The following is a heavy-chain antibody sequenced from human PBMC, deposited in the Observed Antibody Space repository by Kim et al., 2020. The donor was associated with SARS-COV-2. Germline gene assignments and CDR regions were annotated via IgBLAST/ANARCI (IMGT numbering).Heavy chain of an antibody. CDR1: GFTFSTRG. Sequence: GGSLRLSCAASGFTFSTRGMHWVRQAPGKGLEWVAVISYDGSKEYYVDSVKGRFTISRDNSKNMVYLQMNSLRAEDTAVYYCAKDLWETAGPIGAFHIWGQGTMVTAS. V-gene: IGHV3-30*18. CDR2: ISYDGSKE. CDR3: AKDLWETAGPIGAFHI. D-gene: IGHD1-1*01. J-gene: IGHJ3*02.